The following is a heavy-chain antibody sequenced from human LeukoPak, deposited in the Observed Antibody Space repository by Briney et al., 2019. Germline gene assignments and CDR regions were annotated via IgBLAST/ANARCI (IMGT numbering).Heavy chain of an antibody. CDR1: GFTFSRFW. J-gene: IGHJ4*02. CDR2: MNEDGGEM. D-gene: IGHD4-17*01. Sequence: GGSLRLSRAASGFTFSRFWATWVRQAPGKGLEWVANMNEDGGEMYYVDSVKGRFTISRGNAQNSLFLQMTSLRAEDTAIYYSARHPDVGTVDYWGPGTLVTVSS. V-gene: IGHV3-7*05. CDR3: ARHPDVGTVDY.